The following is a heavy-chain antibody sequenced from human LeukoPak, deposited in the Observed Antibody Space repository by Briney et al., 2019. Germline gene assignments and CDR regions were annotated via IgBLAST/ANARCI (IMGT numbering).Heavy chain of an antibody. V-gene: IGHV3-53*01. Sequence: GGSLRLSCAASGFTFSSYGMSWVRQAPGKGLEWVSFFYCDNTHFPDSVRGRFTISRDNSKNTLYLQRNSLRAEDTAVYYCARRAGAYSHPYDYWGQETLVTVSS. CDR2: FYCDNT. CDR1: GFTFSSYG. J-gene: IGHJ4*02. D-gene: IGHD4/OR15-4a*01. CDR3: ARRAGAYSHPYDY.